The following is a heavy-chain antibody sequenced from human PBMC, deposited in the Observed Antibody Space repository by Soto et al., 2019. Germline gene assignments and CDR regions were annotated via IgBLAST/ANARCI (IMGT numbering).Heavy chain of an antibody. Sequence: QVQLQESGPGLVKPSQTLSLTCTVSGGSIRRGGYYWSWIRQHPGKGLEWIGYIYYSGGTYYNPSLKSRVTISVDTSENQFSLRLSSVTAADTAVYYCARKDSGYADYMDVWSKGTTVTVSS. J-gene: IGHJ6*03. V-gene: IGHV4-31*03. D-gene: IGHD5-12*01. CDR3: ARKDSGYADYMDV. CDR2: IYYSGGT. CDR1: GGSIRRGGYY.